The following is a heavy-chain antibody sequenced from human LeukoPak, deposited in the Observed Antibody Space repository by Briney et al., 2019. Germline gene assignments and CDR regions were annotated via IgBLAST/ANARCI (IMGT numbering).Heavy chain of an antibody. Sequence: GRSLRLPCAASVFTFDDYAMHWVRQAPGKSLEWVSGISWNSGSIGYADCVKGRFTISRDNAKNSLYLQMNSLRAEDTALYYCAKGPWGSSTNGIDYWGQGTLVTVSS. CDR2: ISWNSGSI. V-gene: IGHV3-9*01. D-gene: IGHD2-2*01. J-gene: IGHJ4*02. CDR3: AKGPWGSSTNGIDY. CDR1: VFTFDDYA.